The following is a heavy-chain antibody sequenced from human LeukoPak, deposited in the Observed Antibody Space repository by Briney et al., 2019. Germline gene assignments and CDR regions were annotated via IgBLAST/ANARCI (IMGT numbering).Heavy chain of an antibody. V-gene: IGHV3-7*05. CDR1: GFTFSSYW. CDR3: ARERWFREEKYYYGMDV. J-gene: IGHJ6*02. Sequence: GGSLRLSCAASGFTFSSYWMSWVRQAPGKGLEWVANIKQDGSEKYYVDSVKGRFTISRDNAKNSLYLQMNGLRAEDTAVYYRARERWFREEKYYYGMDVWGQGTTVTVSS. CDR2: IKQDGSEK. D-gene: IGHD2-15*01.